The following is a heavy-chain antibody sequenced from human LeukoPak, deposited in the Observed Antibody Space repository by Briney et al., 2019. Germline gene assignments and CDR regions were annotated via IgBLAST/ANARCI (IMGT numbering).Heavy chain of an antibody. CDR1: GYTFSSYG. D-gene: IGHD2-15*01. V-gene: IGHV1-18*01. CDR3: ARDCSGSSCYWIH. J-gene: IGHJ4*02. Sequence: GASVKVSCKASGYTFSSYGISWVRQAPGQGLEWLGYISAYNGNTNYAQKVQGRITMTTDTSTSSAYMEMRSLRSDDTAVYYCARDCSGSSCYWIHWGQGTLVTVSS. CDR2: ISAYNGNT.